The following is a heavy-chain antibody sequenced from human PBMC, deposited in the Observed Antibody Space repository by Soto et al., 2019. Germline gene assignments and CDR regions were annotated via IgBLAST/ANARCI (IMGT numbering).Heavy chain of an antibody. J-gene: IGHJ4*02. CDR3: AHKRAYYFGSGTYFDY. D-gene: IGHD3-10*01. CDR2: IYGDDDK. V-gene: IGHV2-5*02. Sequence: QITLEESGPTLVKPTQTLTLTCTFSGFSLTTNVVGVGWIRQPPGKALEWLAVIYGDDDKRYSPSLKSKLTINRDTSKNQVVLMITNMDPVDTATYYCAHKRAYYFGSGTYFDYWGQGTLVTVSS. CDR1: GFSLTTNVVG.